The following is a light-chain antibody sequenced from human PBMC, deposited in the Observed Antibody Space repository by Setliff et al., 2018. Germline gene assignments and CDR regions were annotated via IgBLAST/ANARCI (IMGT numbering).Light chain of an antibody. V-gene: IGLV2-14*01. J-gene: IGLJ1*01. CDR2: EVT. Sequence: SALTQPASVSGSPGQSITISCIGSSRDVGAYDFVSWYQHHPGKAPKLVIYEVTNRPSGISNRFSGSKSGNSASLIISGLQAEDEADYYCSAYTSSSTYVFGTGTKVTVL. CDR1: SRDVGAYDF. CDR3: SAYTSSSTYV.